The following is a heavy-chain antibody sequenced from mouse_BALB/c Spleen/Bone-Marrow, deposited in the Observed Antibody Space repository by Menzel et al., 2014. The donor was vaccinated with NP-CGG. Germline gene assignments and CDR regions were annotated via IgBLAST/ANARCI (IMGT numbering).Heavy chain of an antibody. CDR2: IRLKSNNYAT. CDR3: TSITPWFAY. CDR1: GFTFSNYW. V-gene: IGHV6-6*02. J-gene: IGHJ3*01. D-gene: IGHD1-1*01. Sequence: EVQGVESGGGLVQPGGSMKLSCVASGFTFSNYWMNWVRQSPEKGLEWVAEIRLKSNNYATHYAESVKGRFTISRDDSKSSVYLQMNNLRAEDTGIYYRTSITPWFAYWGQGTLVTVSA.